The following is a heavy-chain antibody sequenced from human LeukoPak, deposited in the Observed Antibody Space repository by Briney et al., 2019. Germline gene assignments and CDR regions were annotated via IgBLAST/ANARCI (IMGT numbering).Heavy chain of an antibody. Sequence: PGGSLRLSCAASGFTFSSYGMSWVRQAPGKGLEWVSAISGSGGSTYYADSVKGRFTISRDNSKNTLYLQMNSLRAEDTAVYYCAKGWFGELGDYYYMDVWGKGTTVTISS. CDR1: GFTFSSYG. V-gene: IGHV3-23*01. J-gene: IGHJ6*03. CDR2: ISGSGGST. CDR3: AKGWFGELGDYYYMDV. D-gene: IGHD3-10*01.